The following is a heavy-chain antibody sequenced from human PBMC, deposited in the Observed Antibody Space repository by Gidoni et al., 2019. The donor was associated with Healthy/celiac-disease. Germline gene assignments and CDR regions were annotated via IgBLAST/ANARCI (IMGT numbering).Heavy chain of an antibody. J-gene: IGHJ4*02. V-gene: IGHV4-39*01. CDR3: ARHPGVGYCTNGVCSHIEFDY. D-gene: IGHD2-8*01. Sequence: QLQLQESGPGLVKPSETLSLTCTVSGGSISSSSYYWGWIRQPPGKGLEWIGSIYYSGSTYYNPSLKSRVTISVDTSKNQFSLKLSSVTAADTAVYYCARHPGVGYCTNGVCSHIEFDYWGQGTLVTVSS. CDR2: IYYSGST. CDR1: GGSISSSSYY.